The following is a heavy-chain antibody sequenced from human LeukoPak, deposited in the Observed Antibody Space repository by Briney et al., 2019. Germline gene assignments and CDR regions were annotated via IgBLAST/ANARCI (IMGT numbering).Heavy chain of an antibody. D-gene: IGHD3-10*01. CDR3: ASLYGSGSYTDAFDI. CDR1: GFTFSDFW. CDR2: IKEDGTEK. J-gene: IGHJ3*02. V-gene: IGHV3-7*01. Sequence: PGGSLRLSCAGSGFTFSDFWMTWVRQTPGKGLEWVANIKEDGTEKNLVDPVKGRFTISRDNAKNSLSLQMNSLRAEDTAVYYCASLYGSGSYTDAFDIWGQGTMVTVSS.